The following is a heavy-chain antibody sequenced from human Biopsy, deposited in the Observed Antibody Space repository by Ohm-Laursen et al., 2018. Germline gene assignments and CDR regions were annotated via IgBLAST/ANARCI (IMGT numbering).Heavy chain of an antibody. CDR1: GGTFSNSA. CDR3: APQTPRDPDILTGAYHYDMAV. J-gene: IGHJ6*02. Sequence: SVKVSCKVSGGTFSNSAISWMRQAPGQGLEWMGGIITFFRTVNYAQNFQGRLTITADEFTDTAYMELRSLRSEDTAVYYCAPQTPRDPDILTGAYHYDMAVWGQGTTVTVSS. CDR2: IITFFRTV. V-gene: IGHV1-69*13. D-gene: IGHD3-9*01.